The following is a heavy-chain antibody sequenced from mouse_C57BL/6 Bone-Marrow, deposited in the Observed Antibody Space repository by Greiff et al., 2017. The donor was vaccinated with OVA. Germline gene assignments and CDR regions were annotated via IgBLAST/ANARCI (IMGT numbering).Heavy chain of an antibody. D-gene: IGHD1-1*01. CDR1: GFNIKDYY. J-gene: IGHJ3*01. CDR2: IDPEDGDT. V-gene: IGHV14-1*01. CDR3: TTDPLLLRRRGFAY. Sequence: EVKLMESGAELVRPGASVKLSCTASGFNIKDYYMHWVKQRPEQGLEWIGRIDPEDGDTEYAPKFQGKATMTADTSSNTAYLQLSSLTSEDTAVYYCTTDPLLLRRRGFAYWGQGTLVTVSA.